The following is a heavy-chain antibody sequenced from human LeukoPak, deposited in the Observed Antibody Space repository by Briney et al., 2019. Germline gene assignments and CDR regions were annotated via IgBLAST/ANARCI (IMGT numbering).Heavy chain of an antibody. CDR1: GYTFTGYY. J-gene: IGHJ5*02. V-gene: IGHV1-46*01. Sequence: ASVKVSCKASGYTFTGYYLHWVRQAPGQGLEWMGFINPSGGSTSYAQKFQGRVTMTRDTSTSTVYMGLSSLRSEDTAVYYCANSGGGSYEDWSDPWGQGTLVTVSS. CDR2: INPSGGST. D-gene: IGHD1-26*01. CDR3: ANSGGGSYEDWSDP.